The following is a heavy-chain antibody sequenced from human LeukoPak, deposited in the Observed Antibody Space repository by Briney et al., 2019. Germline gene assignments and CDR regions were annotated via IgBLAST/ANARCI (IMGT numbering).Heavy chain of an antibody. J-gene: IGHJ4*02. CDR1: GYSFTNYW. V-gene: IGHV5-51*01. Sequence: GESLKISCKGSGYSFTNYWIGWVRQMPATGLEWLGIIYPDDSDTRYSPSFQGQVTISADKSISTAYLQWSSLKASDTAMYYCARRSYGDGVFDYWGQGTLVTVSS. CDR2: IYPDDSDT. D-gene: IGHD4-17*01. CDR3: ARRSYGDGVFDY.